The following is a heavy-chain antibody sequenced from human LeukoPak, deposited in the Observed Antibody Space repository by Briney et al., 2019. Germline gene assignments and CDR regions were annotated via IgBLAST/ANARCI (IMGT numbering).Heavy chain of an antibody. CDR1: GGSVSGYY. V-gene: IGHV4-59*02. CDR2: VYYSGST. D-gene: IGHD6-6*01. CDR3: ARSHEAALFDY. Sequence: SETLSLTCVVSGGSVSGYYWGWIRQPPGRGLEWIGYVYYSGSTNYNPSFKSRITISVDTSKNQFSLKLSSVTAADTAVYYCARSHEAALFDYWGQGTLVTVSS. J-gene: IGHJ4*02.